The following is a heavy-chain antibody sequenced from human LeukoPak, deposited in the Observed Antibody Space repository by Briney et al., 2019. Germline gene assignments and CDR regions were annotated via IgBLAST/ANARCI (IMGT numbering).Heavy chain of an antibody. Sequence: ASVKVSCKASGYTFTSYDINWVRQATGQGLEWMGWMNPNSGNTGYAQKFQGRVTMTRNTSISTAYMELSSLRYENTDVYYCATGRAAPPRTEFAYWGQGTLVTVSS. V-gene: IGHV1-8*01. CDR3: ATGRAAPPRTEFAY. CDR1: GYTFTSYD. D-gene: IGHD6-13*01. CDR2: MNPNSGNT. J-gene: IGHJ4*02.